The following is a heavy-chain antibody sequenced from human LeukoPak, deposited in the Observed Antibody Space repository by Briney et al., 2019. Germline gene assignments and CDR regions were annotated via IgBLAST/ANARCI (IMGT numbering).Heavy chain of an antibody. CDR3: ARGYGDYETFDY. J-gene: IGHJ4*02. D-gene: IGHD4-17*01. CDR1: GYTFTSYG. CDR2: ISAYNGNT. V-gene: IGHV1-18*01. Sequence: ASVKVSCKASGYTFTSYGISWVRQAPGQGLEWMGWISAYNGNTNYAQKFQGRVTMTRDMSTSTVYMELSSLRSEDTAVYYCARGYGDYETFDYWGQGTLVTVSS.